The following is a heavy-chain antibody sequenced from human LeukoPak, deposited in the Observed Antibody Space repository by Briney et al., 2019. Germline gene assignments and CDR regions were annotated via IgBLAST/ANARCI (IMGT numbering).Heavy chain of an antibody. CDR2: ISGSGGST. Sequence: GGSLRLSCAASGFTFSSYSMNWVRQAPGKGLEWVSAISGSGGSTYYADSVKGRFTISRDNSKNSLYLQMNSLRTEDTALYYCAKGRNYDSSGDEYWGQGTLVTVSS. CDR3: AKGRNYDSSGDEY. D-gene: IGHD3-22*01. CDR1: GFTFSSYS. V-gene: IGHV3-23*01. J-gene: IGHJ4*02.